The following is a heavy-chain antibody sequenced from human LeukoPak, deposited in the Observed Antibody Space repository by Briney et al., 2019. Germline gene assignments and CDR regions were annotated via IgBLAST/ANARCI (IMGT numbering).Heavy chain of an antibody. D-gene: IGHD4-17*01. CDR3: AKRNYGEIDY. V-gene: IGHV3-23*01. J-gene: IGHJ4*02. CDR1: GFTFTSYA. CDR2: ISGSGDST. Sequence: GGSLRLSCAASGFTFTSYALSWVRQAPGKGLEWVSAISGSGDSTYYADSVKGRFTISRDNSKNTLYLQMNSLRAEDTAVYYCAKRNYGEIDYWGQGTLVTVSS.